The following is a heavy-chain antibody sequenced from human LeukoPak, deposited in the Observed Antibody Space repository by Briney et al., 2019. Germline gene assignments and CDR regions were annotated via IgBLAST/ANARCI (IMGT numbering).Heavy chain of an antibody. J-gene: IGHJ5*02. CDR3: ARAGFKGSSSGRRWFDP. D-gene: IGHD6-6*01. CDR2: IYYSGST. Sequence: PSETLSLTCTVSGGSISSSSYYWGWIRQPPGKGLEWIGSIYYSGSTYYNPSLKSRVTISVDTSKNQFSLKLSSVTAADTAVYYCARAGFKGSSSGRRWFDPWGQGTLVTVSS. CDR1: GGSISSSSYY. V-gene: IGHV4-39*07.